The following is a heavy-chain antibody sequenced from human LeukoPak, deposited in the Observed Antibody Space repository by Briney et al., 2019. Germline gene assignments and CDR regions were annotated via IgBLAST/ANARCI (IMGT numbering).Heavy chain of an antibody. CDR3: AGAIDGSRSYYNTLYFFLY. CDR1: GDIFRDYV. Sequence: SVKVSCKFSGDIFRDYVISWVRLAPGQGLEWMGGIIPFYDTADYAQKFKGRVTITADESTSTAYMELSSLRSEDTAVYFCAGAIDGSRSYYNTLYFFLYWGQGTLVTVSS. V-gene: IGHV1-69*13. D-gene: IGHD3-10*01. J-gene: IGHJ4*01. CDR2: IIPFYDTA.